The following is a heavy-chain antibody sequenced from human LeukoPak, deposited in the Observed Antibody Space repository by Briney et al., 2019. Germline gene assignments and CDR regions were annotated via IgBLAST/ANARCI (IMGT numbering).Heavy chain of an antibody. CDR3: ARGGGYSQGDY. D-gene: IGHD4-23*01. Sequence: GASVKLSCKASGYSFSTYYTHWVRQAPGQGLEWMGIINPSGDSTSYAQKFQGRVTMTRDTSTSTIYMELSSLTSEDTAVYYCARGGGYSQGDYWGQGTLVTVSS. J-gene: IGHJ4*02. CDR1: GYSFSTYY. CDR2: INPSGDST. V-gene: IGHV1-46*01.